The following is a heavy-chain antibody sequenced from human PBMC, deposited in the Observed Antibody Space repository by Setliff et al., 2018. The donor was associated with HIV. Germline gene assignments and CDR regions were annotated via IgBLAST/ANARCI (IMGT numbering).Heavy chain of an antibody. Sequence: PGGSLRLSCAASGFTFSSYEMNWVRQAPGKGLEWVAYISSSDSTVYYIDSVKGRFTIYRHYAENSLFLQMDSLRAEDTAVYYCARLSPPDDYGDLGGVDYWGQGTLVTVS. V-gene: IGHV3-48*03. CDR1: GFTFSSYE. D-gene: IGHD4-17*01. CDR3: ARLSPPDDYGDLGGVDY. CDR2: ISSSDSTV. J-gene: IGHJ4*02.